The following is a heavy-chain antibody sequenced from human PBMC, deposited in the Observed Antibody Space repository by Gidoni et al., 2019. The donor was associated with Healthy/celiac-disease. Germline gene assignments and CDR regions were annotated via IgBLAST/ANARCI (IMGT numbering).Heavy chain of an antibody. D-gene: IGHD5-18*01. CDR2: ISSSGGTI. CDR1: GFSFSTYE. Sequence: EMQLSEAGGGLALPGVSLGLSCTHSGFSFSTYEMNWVRQAPGKGLEWVSYISSSGGTIYYADSVKGRFTISRDNAKNSLYLQMNSLRAEDTAVYYCARDYSYGYGYWGQGTLVTVSS. J-gene: IGHJ4*02. CDR3: ARDYSYGYGY. V-gene: IGHV3-48*03.